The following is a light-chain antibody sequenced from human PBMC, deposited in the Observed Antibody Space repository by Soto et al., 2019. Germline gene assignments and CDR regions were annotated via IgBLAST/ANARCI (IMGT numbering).Light chain of an antibody. Sequence: QSALTQPASVSGSPGQSITISCSGSSSDVVNGYDSVSWYQQHPGKAPKLIIYEVTNRPSGVSSRFSGSKSGNTASLTISGLQAEDEADYYSSSYTVSVAPYVFGTGTKVTVL. CDR1: SSDVVNGYDS. CDR3: SSYTVSVAPYV. V-gene: IGLV2-14*01. CDR2: EVT. J-gene: IGLJ1*01.